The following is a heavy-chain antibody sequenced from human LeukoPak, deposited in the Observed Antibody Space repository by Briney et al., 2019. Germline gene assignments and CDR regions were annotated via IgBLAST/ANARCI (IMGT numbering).Heavy chain of an antibody. CDR3: AKDAEVRYSSSWYRHYYYYMDV. CDR1: GFTFSNYD. CDR2: MRNDGSQI. D-gene: IGHD6-13*01. J-gene: IGHJ6*03. V-gene: IGHV3-30*02. Sequence: GGSLRLSCVASGFTFSNYDMHWVRQAPGKGLEWVASMRNDGSQIYHADSVKGRSTISRDNSKNTLYLQMNSLRVEDTAVYYCAKDAEVRYSSSWYRHYYYYMDVWGKGTTVTVSS.